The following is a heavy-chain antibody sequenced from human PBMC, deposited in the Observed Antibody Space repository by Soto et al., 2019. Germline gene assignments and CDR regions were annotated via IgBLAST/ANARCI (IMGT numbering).Heavy chain of an antibody. D-gene: IGHD6-6*01. CDR1: GGSISSGGYY. J-gene: IGHJ5*02. CDR2: IYYTGSA. Sequence: QVQLQESGPGLVKPSQTLSLTCTVSGGSISSGGYYWSWIRQHPGKGLEWIGYIYYTGSAYYNPSLESRVTISVDTSKNQFSLKLSSVTAADTAVYYCARFGISSWNWFDTWGQGTMVTVSS. CDR3: ARFGISSWNWFDT. V-gene: IGHV4-31*03.